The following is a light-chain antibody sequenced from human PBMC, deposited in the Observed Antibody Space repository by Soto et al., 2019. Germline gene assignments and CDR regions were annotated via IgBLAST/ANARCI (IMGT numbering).Light chain of an antibody. V-gene: IGKV3-11*01. CDR2: DVS. Sequence: ENVLTQSPPTLSLSPGERATLSCRASQSVSSYLAWFQQKPGQPPRLLMYDVSNRAAGIPARFSGSGSGTAYSITIISLEPEDYSVYYCQQRATWRPVITFGRGTRLEIK. CDR1: QSVSSY. J-gene: IGKJ5*01. CDR3: QQRATWRPVIT.